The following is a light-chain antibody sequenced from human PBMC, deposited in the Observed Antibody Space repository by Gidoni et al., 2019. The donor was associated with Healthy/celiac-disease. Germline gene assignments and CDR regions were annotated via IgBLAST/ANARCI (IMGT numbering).Light chain of an antibody. J-gene: IGKJ2*01. CDR1: PSISSY. V-gene: IGKV1-39*01. CDR2: AAS. Sequence: DIQMPQSPSSLSASVGDRVTIPCRASPSISSYLNWYQQKPGKAPKLLIYAASSLQSGVPSRFSGSGSGTDFTLTISSLQPEDFATYYCQQSYSTPYTFGQGTKLEIK. CDR3: QQSYSTPYT.